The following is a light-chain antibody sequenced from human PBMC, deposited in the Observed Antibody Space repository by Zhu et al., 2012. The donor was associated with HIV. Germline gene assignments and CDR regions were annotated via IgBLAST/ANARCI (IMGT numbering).Light chain of an antibody. Sequence: EIVLTQSLGTLSLSPGEGATLSCRASQSVSSTFLAWYQQKPGQAPRLLIYGASRRATGIPDRFSGSGSGTEFTLIISRLEPEDFAVYYCQQYGSSPETFGQGTRVEIK. V-gene: IGKV3-20*01. CDR2: GAS. CDR3: QQYGSSPET. J-gene: IGKJ1*01. CDR1: QSVSSTF.